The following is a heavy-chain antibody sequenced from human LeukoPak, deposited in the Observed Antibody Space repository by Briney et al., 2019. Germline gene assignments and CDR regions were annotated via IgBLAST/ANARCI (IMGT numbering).Heavy chain of an antibody. CDR2: ISGSGGST. CDR3: AKDLERNDYVWGSQFDY. CDR1: GFTFSSYA. J-gene: IGHJ4*02. V-gene: IGHV3-23*01. Sequence: PGGSLRLSCAASGFTFSSYAMSWVRQAPGKGLEWVSAISGSGGSTYYADSVKGRFTISRDNSKNTLYLQMNSLRAEDTAVYYCAKDLERNDYVWGSQFDYWGQGTLVTVSS. D-gene: IGHD3-16*01.